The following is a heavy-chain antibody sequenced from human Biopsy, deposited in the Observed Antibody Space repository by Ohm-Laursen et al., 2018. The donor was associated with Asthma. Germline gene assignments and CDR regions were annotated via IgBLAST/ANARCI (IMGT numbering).Heavy chain of an antibody. J-gene: IGHJ4*02. CDR1: YGSITRGGYY. V-gene: IGHV4-31*03. CDR2: IYYSGST. D-gene: IGHD3-22*01. CDR3: ARAQDYYDSRGYYRSFDY. Sequence: SQTLSLTCPVSYGSITRGGYYWTWIRQHPGKGLEWIGFIYYSGSTYYNPSLKSRVSISIDTSKNQFSLKLSSVTAADTAVYYCARAQDYYDSRGYYRSFDYWGQGTLVTVSS.